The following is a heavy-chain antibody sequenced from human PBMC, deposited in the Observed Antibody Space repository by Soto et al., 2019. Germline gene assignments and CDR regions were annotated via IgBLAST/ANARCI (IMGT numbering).Heavy chain of an antibody. CDR3: ARHNRAAIQRWAYYYYGMDV. J-gene: IGHJ6*02. CDR2: IIPIFGTA. CDR1: GGTFSSYA. D-gene: IGHD5-18*01. V-gene: IGHV1-69*06. Sequence: QVQLVQSGAEVKKPGSSVKVSCKASGGTFSSYAISWVRQAPGQGLEWMGGIIPIFGTANYAQKFQGRVTITADKSTSTDYMELSSLRSEDTAVYYCARHNRAAIQRWAYYYYGMDVWGQGTTVTVSS.